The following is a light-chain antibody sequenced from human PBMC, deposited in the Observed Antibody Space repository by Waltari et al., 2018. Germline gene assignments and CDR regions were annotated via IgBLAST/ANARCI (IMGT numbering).Light chain of an antibody. CDR3: MEALQGVT. V-gene: IGKV2-28*01. J-gene: IGKJ5*01. CDR1: QSLLHSNGYNY. Sequence: DIVMTQSPLSLPVTPGEPASISCRSSQSLLHSNGYNYLDWYLQKPEQSPQILIYLGSNRASGVPDRFSCSGSGTDFTLKISRVEAEDAGVYYCMEALQGVTFGQGTRLEIK. CDR2: LGS.